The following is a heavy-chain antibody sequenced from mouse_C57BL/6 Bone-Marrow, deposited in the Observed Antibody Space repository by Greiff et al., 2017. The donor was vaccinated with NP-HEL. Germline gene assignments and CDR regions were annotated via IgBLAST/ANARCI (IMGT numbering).Heavy chain of an antibody. CDR2: INPYNGGT. CDR3: ARGLRLFAY. D-gene: IGHD2-2*01. Sequence: EVQLVESGPVLVKPGASVKMSCKASGYTFTDYYMNWVKQSHGKSLEWIGVINPYNGGTSYNQKFKGKATLTVDKSSSTAYMELNSLTSEDSAVYYCARGLRLFAYWGQGTLVTVSA. CDR1: GYTFTDYY. J-gene: IGHJ3*01. V-gene: IGHV1-19*01.